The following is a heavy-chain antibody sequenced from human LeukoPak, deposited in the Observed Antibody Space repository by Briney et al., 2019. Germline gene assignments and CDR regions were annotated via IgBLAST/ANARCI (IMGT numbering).Heavy chain of an antibody. V-gene: IGHV3-30*02. J-gene: IGHJ4*02. D-gene: IGHD1-1*01. CDR1: GFNFDKYG. CDR2: IRYDGSDK. CDR3: ANLDDY. Sequence: GGSLRLSCAASGFNFDKYGMHWVRQAPGKGLEWVTFIRYDGSDKYYANSVKGRFSISRDNSKKQQYLQMNSLKSEDTALYYCANLDDYWGQGTLVTVSS.